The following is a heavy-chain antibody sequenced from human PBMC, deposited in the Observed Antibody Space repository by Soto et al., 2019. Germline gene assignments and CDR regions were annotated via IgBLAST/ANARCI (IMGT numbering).Heavy chain of an antibody. D-gene: IGHD2-2*01. CDR1: GYTFTSYA. CDR3: ARSCSSTSCYEGPGGYYYYMDV. J-gene: IGHJ6*03. CDR2: INAGNGNT. Sequence: ASVKVSCKASGYTFTSYAMHWVRQAPGQRLEWMGWINAGNGNTKYSQKLQGRVTITRDTSASTAYMELSSLRSEGTAVYYCARSCSSTSCYEGPGGYYYYMDVWGKGTTVTVSS. V-gene: IGHV1-3*01.